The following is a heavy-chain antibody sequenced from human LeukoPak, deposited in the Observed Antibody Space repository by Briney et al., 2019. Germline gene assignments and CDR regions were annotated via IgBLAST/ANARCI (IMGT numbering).Heavy chain of an antibody. Sequence: KPSETLSLTCAVYGGSFSGYYWSWIRQPPGKGLEWIGEINHSGSTNYNPSLKSRVTISVDTSKNQFSLKLSSVTAADTAVYYCARRGGYSYGYGYFGVYYFDYWGQGTLVTVSS. J-gene: IGHJ4*02. CDR3: ARRGGYSYGYGYFGVYYFDY. V-gene: IGHV4-34*01. CDR2: INHSGST. CDR1: GGSFSGYY. D-gene: IGHD5-18*01.